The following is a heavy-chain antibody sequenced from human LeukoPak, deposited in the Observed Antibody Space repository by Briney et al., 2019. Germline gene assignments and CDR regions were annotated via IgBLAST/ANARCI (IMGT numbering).Heavy chain of an antibody. V-gene: IGHV3-48*03. CDR1: GFTFSSYE. CDR2: ISSSGSNI. J-gene: IGHJ4*02. Sequence: GGSLRLSCAASGFTFSSYEMNWVRQAPGKGLEWVSYISSSGSNIYYADSVKGRFTISRDNAKNSLYLQMNSLRAEDTAVYYCARTSYSSGWYGVYWGQGTLVTVSS. CDR3: ARTSYSSGWYGVY. D-gene: IGHD6-19*01.